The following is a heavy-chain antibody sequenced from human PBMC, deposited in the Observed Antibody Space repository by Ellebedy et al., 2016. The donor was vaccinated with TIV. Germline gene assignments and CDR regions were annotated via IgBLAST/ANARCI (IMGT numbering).Heavy chain of an antibody. Sequence: SETLSLTXTVSGGSISSSSYYWGWIRQPPGKGLEWIGSIYYSGSTYYNPSLKSRVTISVDTSKNQFSLKLSSVTAADTAVYYCARHHYSSSYFFDYWGQGTTVTVSS. V-gene: IGHV4-39*01. CDR1: GGSISSSSYY. CDR2: IYYSGST. D-gene: IGHD6-6*01. J-gene: IGHJ4*03. CDR3: ARHHYSSSYFFDY.